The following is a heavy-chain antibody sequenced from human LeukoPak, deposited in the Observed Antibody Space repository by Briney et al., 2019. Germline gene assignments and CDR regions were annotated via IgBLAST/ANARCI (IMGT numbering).Heavy chain of an antibody. CDR3: ARPAPCSTSCPHYYYYGMDV. CDR1: GFTFSSYG. Sequence: GRSLRLSCAASGFTFSSYGMHWVRQAPGKGLEWVAVIWYDGSNKYYADSVKGRFTISRDNSKTTLYLQMNSLRAEDTAVYYCARPAPCSTSCPHYYYYGMDVWGQGTTVTVSS. V-gene: IGHV3-33*01. CDR2: IWYDGSNK. D-gene: IGHD2-2*01. J-gene: IGHJ6*02.